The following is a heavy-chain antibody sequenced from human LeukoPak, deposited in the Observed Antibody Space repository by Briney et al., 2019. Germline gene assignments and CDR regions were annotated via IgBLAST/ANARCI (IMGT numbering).Heavy chain of an antibody. CDR1: GYTFTGYY. CDR3: ARHPQQLVSFWFDP. V-gene: IGHV1-2*02. Sequence: ASVKVSRKASGYTFTGYYMHWVRQAPGQGLEWMGWINPNSGGTNYAQKFQGRVTMTRDTSISTAYMELSRLRSDDTAVYYCARHPQQLVSFWFDPWGQGTLVTVSS. J-gene: IGHJ5*02. D-gene: IGHD6-13*01. CDR2: INPNSGGT.